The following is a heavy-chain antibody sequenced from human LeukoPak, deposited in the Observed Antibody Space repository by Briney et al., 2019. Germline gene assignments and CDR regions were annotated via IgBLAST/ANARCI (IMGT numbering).Heavy chain of an antibody. D-gene: IGHD2-15*01. V-gene: IGHV4-34*01. Sequence: PSETLSLTCAVYGGSFSGYYWSWIRQPPGKGLEWIGEINHSGSTNYNPSLKSRVTISVDTSKNQFSLKLSSVTAADTAVYYCARDGLPDIVVVVAATGWFDPWGQGTLVTVSS. CDR3: ARDGLPDIVVVVAATGWFDP. CDR1: GGSFSGYY. CDR2: INHSGST. J-gene: IGHJ5*02.